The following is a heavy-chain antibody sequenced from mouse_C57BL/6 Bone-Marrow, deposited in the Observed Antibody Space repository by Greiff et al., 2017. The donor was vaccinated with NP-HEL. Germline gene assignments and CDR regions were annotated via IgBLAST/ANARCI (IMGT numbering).Heavy chain of an antibody. CDR1: GFTFSDYG. V-gene: IGHV5-17*01. J-gene: IGHJ3*01. Sequence: EVKLMESGGGLVKPGGSLKLSCAASGFTFSDYGMHWVRQAPEKGLEWVAYISSGSSTIYYADTVKGRFTISRDNAKNTLFLQMTSLRSEDTAMYYCARGDYGSPSWFAYWGQGTLVTVSA. D-gene: IGHD1-1*01. CDR3: ARGDYGSPSWFAY. CDR2: ISSGSSTI.